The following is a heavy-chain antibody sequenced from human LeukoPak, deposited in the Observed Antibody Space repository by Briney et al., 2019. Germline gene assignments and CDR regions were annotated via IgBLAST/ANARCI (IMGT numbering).Heavy chain of an antibody. J-gene: IGHJ6*04. D-gene: IGHD6-19*01. CDR1: GGSFSDYY. V-gene: IGHV4-34*01. Sequence: SETLSLTCAVYGGSFSDYYWTWIRQPPGKGLEWIGEINQSGSTNYNPSLKSRVTISVDTSKNQFSLKLSSVTAADTAVYYCARMRAVAGTYYYYYYVMDVWGKGPTVTVSS. CDR2: INQSGST. CDR3: ARMRAVAGTYYYYYYVMDV.